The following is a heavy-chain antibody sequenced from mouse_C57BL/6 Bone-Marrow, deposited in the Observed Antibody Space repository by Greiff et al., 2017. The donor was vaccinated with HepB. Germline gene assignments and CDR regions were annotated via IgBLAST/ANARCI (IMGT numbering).Heavy chain of an antibody. J-gene: IGHJ2*01. D-gene: IGHD1-1*01. Sequence: EVQLQQSGAELVRPGASVKLSCTASGFNIKDDYMHWVKQRPEQGLEWIGWIDPENGDTEYASKFQGKATITADTSSTTAYLQLSSLTSEDTAVYYCTTPLYGSSFYYFDYWGQGTTLTVSS. CDR2: IDPENGDT. CDR3: TTPLYGSSFYYFDY. CDR1: GFNIKDDY. V-gene: IGHV14-4*01.